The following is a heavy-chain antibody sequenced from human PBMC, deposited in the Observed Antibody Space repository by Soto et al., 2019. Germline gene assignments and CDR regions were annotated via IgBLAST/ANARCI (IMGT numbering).Heavy chain of an antibody. CDR1: GYTFTSYA. Sequence: QVQLVQSGAEEKKPGASVKVSCTASGYTFTSYAMHWVRQAPGQRLEWMGWINAGNGNTKYSQKFQGRVTITRDTSASTAYMELSSLRSEDTAVYYCARERGSGWFDPWGQGTLVTVSS. CDR3: ARERGSGWFDP. CDR2: INAGNGNT. J-gene: IGHJ5*02. V-gene: IGHV1-3*05. D-gene: IGHD6-19*01.